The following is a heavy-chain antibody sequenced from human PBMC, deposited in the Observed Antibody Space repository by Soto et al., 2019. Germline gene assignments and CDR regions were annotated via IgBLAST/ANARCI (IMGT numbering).Heavy chain of an antibody. CDR2: IYSGGST. V-gene: IGHV3-53*01. CDR3: ARVRDWLFYY. D-gene: IGHD3-9*01. J-gene: IGHJ4*02. CDR1: GITVSSNY. Sequence: PGGSLRLSCAASGITVSSNYMSWVRQAPGKGLEWVSVIYSGGSTYYADSVKGRFTISRDNSKNTLYLQMNSLRAEDTAVYYCARVRDWLFYYWGQGTLVTVSS.